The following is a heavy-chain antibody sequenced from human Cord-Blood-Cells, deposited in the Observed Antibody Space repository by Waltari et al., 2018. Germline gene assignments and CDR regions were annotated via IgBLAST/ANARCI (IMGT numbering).Heavy chain of an antibody. V-gene: IGHV1-2*02. D-gene: IGHD6-13*01. J-gene: IGHJ6*03. Sequence: QVQLVQSGAEVKKPGASVKVSCKASGYTFTGYYMHWVRQAPGQGLEWMGWINPNSGGTNYAQKFQGRVTMTRDTSISTAYMELSRLRSDDTAVYYCARGGIAAAGYYYYYMDVWGKGTTVTVSS. CDR1: GYTFTGYY. CDR3: ARGGIAAAGYYYYYMDV. CDR2: INPNSGGT.